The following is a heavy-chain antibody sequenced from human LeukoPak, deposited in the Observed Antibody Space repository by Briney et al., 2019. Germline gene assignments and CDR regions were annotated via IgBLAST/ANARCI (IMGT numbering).Heavy chain of an antibody. Sequence: SQTLSLTCTVSGVSISSGGYYWSWIRQPPGMGLEWIGYIYYSGSTNYNPSLKSRVTISVDTSKNQFSLRLSSVTAADTAVYYCARYSTTSRGYNWFDPWGQGTLVTVSS. J-gene: IGHJ5*02. CDR1: GVSISSGGYY. CDR2: IYYSGST. V-gene: IGHV4-61*08. CDR3: ARYSTTSRGYNWFDP. D-gene: IGHD1/OR15-1a*01.